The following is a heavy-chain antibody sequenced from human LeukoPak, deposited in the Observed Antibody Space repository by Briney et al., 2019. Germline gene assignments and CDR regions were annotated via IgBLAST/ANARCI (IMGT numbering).Heavy chain of an antibody. V-gene: IGHV4-59*01. CDR1: GGSISSYY. D-gene: IGHD6-13*01. Sequence: SETLSLTCTVSGGSISSYYWSWIRQPPGKGLEWIGYIHYSGSTNYNPSLKSRVTISVDTSKNRFSLKLSSVTAADTAVYYCARDAPSSSHFDYWGQGTLVTVSS. CDR3: ARDAPSSSHFDY. CDR2: IHYSGST. J-gene: IGHJ4*02.